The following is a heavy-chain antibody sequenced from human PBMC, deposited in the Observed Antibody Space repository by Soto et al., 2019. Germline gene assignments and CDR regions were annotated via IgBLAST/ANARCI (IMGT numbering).Heavy chain of an antibody. V-gene: IGHV3-30*03. J-gene: IGHJ6*02. CDR2: ISYDGSNK. D-gene: IGHD2-15*01. CDR3: AMALRIRGGMDV. Sequence: PGGSLRLSCAASGFTFSSYGMHWVRQAPGKGLEWVAVISYDGSNKYYADSVKGRFTISRDNSKNTLYLQMNSLRAEDTAVYYCAMALRIRGGMDVWGQGTTVTVSS. CDR1: GFTFSSYG.